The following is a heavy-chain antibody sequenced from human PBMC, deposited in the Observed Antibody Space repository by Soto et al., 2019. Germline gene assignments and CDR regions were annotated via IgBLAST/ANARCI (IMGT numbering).Heavy chain of an antibody. CDR3: PRRSGTSYAPDY. CDR1: NASITSSGYY. D-gene: IGHD3-3*01. Sequence: QVQLQESGPRLVEASQTLSLTCTVSNASITSSGYYWSWVRQPPGKRLEWIGYIYHSGSTFYSPPPRGRLPMSGDPSKTQFSLTLRSVTAADPPVYHCPRRSGTSYAPDYGGQGTLVTVSS. J-gene: IGHJ4*02. V-gene: IGHV4-31*03. CDR2: IYHSGST.